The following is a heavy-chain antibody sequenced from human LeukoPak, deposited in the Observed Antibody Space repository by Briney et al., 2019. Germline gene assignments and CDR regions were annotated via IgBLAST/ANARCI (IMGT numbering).Heavy chain of an antibody. CDR3: VRNGQQLRYFQH. Sequence: ASVKVSCKASGYTFTSYGISWVRQAPGQGLEWMGWISAYNGNTNYAQKLQGRVTMTTDTSTSTAYMELRSLRSEDTAVYYCVRNGQQLRYFQHWGQGTLVTVSS. CDR1: GYTFTSYG. CDR2: ISAYNGNT. J-gene: IGHJ1*01. V-gene: IGHV1-18*01. D-gene: IGHD6-13*01.